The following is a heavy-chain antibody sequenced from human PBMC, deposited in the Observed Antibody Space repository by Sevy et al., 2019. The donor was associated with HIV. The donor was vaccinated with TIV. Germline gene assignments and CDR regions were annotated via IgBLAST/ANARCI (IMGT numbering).Heavy chain of an antibody. CDR1: GFTFSSYA. CDR2: ISYDGSNK. J-gene: IGHJ6*02. D-gene: IGHD2-15*01. V-gene: IGHV3-30*04. CDR3: ARALTNKDCSGGSCFSYYYYGRDV. Sequence: GGSLRLSCAASGFTFSSYAMHWVRQAPGKGLEWVAVISYDGSNKYYADSVKGRFTISRDNSKNTLYLQMNSLRAEDTAGYYCARALTNKDCSGGSCFSYYYYGRDVWGQVTTVTVSS.